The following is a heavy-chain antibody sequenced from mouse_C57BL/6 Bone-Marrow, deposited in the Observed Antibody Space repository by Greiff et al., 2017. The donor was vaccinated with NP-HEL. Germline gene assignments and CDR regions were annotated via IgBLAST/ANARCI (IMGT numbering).Heavy chain of an antibody. J-gene: IGHJ2*01. V-gene: IGHV1-72*01. CDR1: GYTFTNYW. D-gene: IGHD1-1*01. CDR3: ARYYYGSGYFDY. CDR2: IDPNSGGT. Sequence: QVQLKQPGAELVKPGASVKLSCKASGYTFTNYWMHWVKQRPGRGLEWIGRIDPNSGGTKYNEKFKGKATLTVDNTSSTAYMQLSSLTSEDTAVYYCARYYYGSGYFDYWGQGTTLTVSS.